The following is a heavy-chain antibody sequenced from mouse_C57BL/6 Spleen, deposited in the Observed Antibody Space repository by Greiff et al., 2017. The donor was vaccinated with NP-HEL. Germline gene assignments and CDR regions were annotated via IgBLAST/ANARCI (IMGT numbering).Heavy chain of an antibody. CDR3: AIRITTVVANFDY. V-gene: IGHV1-74*01. D-gene: IGHD1-1*01. CDR1: GYTFTSYW. Sequence: QVQLKQPGAELVKPGASVKVSCKASGYTFTSYWMHWVKQRPGQGLEWIGRIHPSDSDTNYNQKFKGKATLTVDKSSSTAYMQLSSLTSEDSAVYYCAIRITTVVANFDYWGQGTTLTVSS. J-gene: IGHJ2*01. CDR2: IHPSDSDT.